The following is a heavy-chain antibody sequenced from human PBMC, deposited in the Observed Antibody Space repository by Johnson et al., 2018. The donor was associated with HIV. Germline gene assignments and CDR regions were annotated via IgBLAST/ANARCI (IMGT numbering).Heavy chain of an antibody. V-gene: IGHV3-15*01. CDR2: IKRKIEGETP. D-gene: IGHD3-16*02. CDR3: TTAIVIDAFDI. J-gene: IGHJ3*02. CDR1: GFTFNNAW. Sequence: VQLVESGGGLVKPGGSLRLSCAASGFTFNNAWMNWVRQAPGKGLEWDGRIKRKIEGETPDYAAHGKGRFTISRDDSNNKLYLQMNSLITEDTALYYCTTAIVIDAFDIWGQGTMVTVSS.